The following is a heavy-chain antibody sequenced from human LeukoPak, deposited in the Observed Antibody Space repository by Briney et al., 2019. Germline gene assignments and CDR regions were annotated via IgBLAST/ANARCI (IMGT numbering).Heavy chain of an antibody. CDR2: IRTKAYGVTL. Sequence: GGSLRLSCTTSGFNFCVHAMSWVREAPGKGLEWVGLIRTKAYGVTLAYAASVKGRFISSRDDSQSIAYLQMNSLTIEDTAVYYCTRESRPEGYFDYWGQGTLVTVSS. V-gene: IGHV3-49*04. CDR1: GFNFCVHA. CDR3: TRESRPEGYFDY. J-gene: IGHJ4*02.